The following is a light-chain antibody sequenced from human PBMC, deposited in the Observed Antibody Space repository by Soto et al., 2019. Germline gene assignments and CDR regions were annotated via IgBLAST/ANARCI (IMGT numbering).Light chain of an antibody. CDR1: SSSIGSNY. V-gene: IGLV1-47*01. J-gene: IGLJ3*02. CDR3: AAWDDSLRGWV. CDR2: RDS. Sequence: QSVLTQPPSASGTPGQRVTIPCSESSSSIGSNYIYWYQQLPGTAPKLLIYRDSQRPSGVPDRFSGSKSGTSASLAISGLRSEDEADYYCAAWDDSLRGWVFGGGTKLTVL.